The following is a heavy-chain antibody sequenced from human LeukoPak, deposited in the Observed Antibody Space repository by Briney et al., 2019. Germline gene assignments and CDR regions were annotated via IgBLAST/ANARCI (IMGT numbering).Heavy chain of an antibody. CDR1: GYTFTGYY. CDR3: ARRYSEYYYDSSGYYGNNWFDP. CDR2: INPNSGGT. Sequence: GASVKVSCKASGYTFTGYYMHWVRQAPGQGLEWMGWINPNSGGTNYAQKFQGRVTMTRDTSISTAYMELSRLRSDDTAVYYCARRYSEYYYDSSGYYGNNWFDPWGQGTLVTVSS. D-gene: IGHD3-22*01. J-gene: IGHJ5*02. V-gene: IGHV1-2*02.